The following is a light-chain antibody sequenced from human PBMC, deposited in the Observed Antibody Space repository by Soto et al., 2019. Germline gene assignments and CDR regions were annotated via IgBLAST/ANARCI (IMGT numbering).Light chain of an antibody. CDR2: EGS. Sequence: QSALTQPASVSGSPGQSITISCTGTSSDVGGYNYVSWYQQHPGKAPKLMIYEGSKRPSGVSNRFSGSKSGNTASLTISGLQAEDEADYYCCSYAGSSTSYVFGTGTKVTV. CDR1: SSDVGGYNY. J-gene: IGLJ1*01. V-gene: IGLV2-23*01. CDR3: CSYAGSSTSYV.